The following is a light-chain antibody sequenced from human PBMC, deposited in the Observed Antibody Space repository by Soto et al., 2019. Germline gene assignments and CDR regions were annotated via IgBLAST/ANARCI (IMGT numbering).Light chain of an antibody. V-gene: IGKV3-20*01. CDR2: GTS. Sequence: EIVLTQSPGTLSLSPGERATLSCRASQSVSSSYLVWYQQKPVQAPRLLIYGTSSRATGITDRFSGSGSGTDFTLTISRLEPEDFAVYYCQQYGNSPYTFGQGTKLEIK. CDR1: QSVSSSY. CDR3: QQYGNSPYT. J-gene: IGKJ2*01.